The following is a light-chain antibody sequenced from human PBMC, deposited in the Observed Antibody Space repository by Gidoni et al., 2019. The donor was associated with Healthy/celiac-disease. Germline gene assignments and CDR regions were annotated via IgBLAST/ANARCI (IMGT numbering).Light chain of an antibody. CDR1: QSVRSY. CDR3: QQRSNWPLYS. CDR2: DAS. V-gene: IGKV3-11*01. Sequence: ECFFTQSPATLALSPGERATLSCRASQSVRSYLAWYQQKPGQAPRLLIYDASNRATGIPARLSGSGSGTDFTLTISSLEPEDYAVYYCQQRSNWPLYSFGQGTKLEIK. J-gene: IGKJ2*03.